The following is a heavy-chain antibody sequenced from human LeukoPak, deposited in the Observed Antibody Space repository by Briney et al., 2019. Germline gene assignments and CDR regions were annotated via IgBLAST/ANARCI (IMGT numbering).Heavy chain of an antibody. CDR2: YYIDATT. Sequence: SGGSLRLSCAASGFSVSNNYMSWVRQAPGKGLEWVSTYYIDATTHYPDSVRGRFTISSDSSKNTLYLQMNSLRVEDTAIYYCVRESIPSGWYLSWGQGTLVTVSS. D-gene: IGHD6-19*01. CDR3: VRESIPSGWYLS. V-gene: IGHV3-53*01. J-gene: IGHJ5*02. CDR1: GFSVSNNY.